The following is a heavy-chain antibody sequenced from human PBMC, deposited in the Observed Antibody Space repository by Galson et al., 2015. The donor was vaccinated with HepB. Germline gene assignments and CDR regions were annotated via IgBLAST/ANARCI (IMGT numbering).Heavy chain of an antibody. Sequence: SLRLSCAASGFTFSGSAMHWVRQASGKGLEWVGRIRSKANSYATAYAASVKGRFTISRDDSKNTAYLQMNSLKTEDTAVYYCTRPGYGTTMLGYYGMDVWGQGTTVTVSS. D-gene: IGHD5-18*01. CDR3: TRPGYGTTMLGYYGMDV. J-gene: IGHJ6*02. CDR2: IRSKANSYAT. CDR1: GFTFSGSA. V-gene: IGHV3-73*01.